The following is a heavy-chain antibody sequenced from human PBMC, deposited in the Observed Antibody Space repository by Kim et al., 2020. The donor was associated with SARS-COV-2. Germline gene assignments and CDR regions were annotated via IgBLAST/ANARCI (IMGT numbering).Heavy chain of an antibody. J-gene: IGHJ5*01. CDR3: ARTTTGWPNWFDF. V-gene: IGHV1-8*01. D-gene: IGHD6-19*01. Sequence: ASVKVSCMASGYFFNTYDINWVRQAPGQGLEWLGWVTPSTGNTGYAQKFQGRVTVTRDTSIRTAYMELSNLRAEDTAVYYCARTTTGWPNWFDFWGQGTLVTVSS. CDR1: GYFFNTYD. CDR2: VTPSTGNT.